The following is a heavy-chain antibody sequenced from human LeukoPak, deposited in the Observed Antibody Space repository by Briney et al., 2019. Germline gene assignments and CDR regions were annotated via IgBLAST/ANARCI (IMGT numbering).Heavy chain of an antibody. Sequence: SETLSLTCIVSGYSISSNYYWGWIRQPPGKGLKWIGSISHRGSTYYNPSLKSRVTISVDTSKNQFSLKLSSVTAADTAVYYCARAVSGTLPFTYYYYYMDVWGKGTTVTVSS. CDR2: ISHRGST. J-gene: IGHJ6*03. CDR1: GYSISSNYY. D-gene: IGHD1-7*01. V-gene: IGHV4-38-2*02. CDR3: ARAVSGTLPFTYYYYYMDV.